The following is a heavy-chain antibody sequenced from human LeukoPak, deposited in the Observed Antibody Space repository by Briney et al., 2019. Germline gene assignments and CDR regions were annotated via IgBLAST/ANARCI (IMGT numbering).Heavy chain of an antibody. CDR3: AREVAVAGYYYYGMDA. D-gene: IGHD6-19*01. Sequence: SETLSLTCTVSGGSISSYYWSWIRQPPGKGLEWIGYIYYSGSTNYNPSLKSRVTISVDTSKNQFSLKLSSVTAADTAVYYCAREVAVAGYYYYGMDAWGQGTTVTVSS. CDR2: IYYSGST. CDR1: GGSISSYY. V-gene: IGHV4-59*01. J-gene: IGHJ6*02.